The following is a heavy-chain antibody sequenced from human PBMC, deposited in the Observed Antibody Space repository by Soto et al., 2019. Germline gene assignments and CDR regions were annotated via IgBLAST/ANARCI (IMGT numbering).Heavy chain of an antibody. J-gene: IGHJ6*02. CDR2: IVVGSGNT. Sequence: ASVKVSCKASGFTFTSSAVQWVRQARGQRLEWIGWIVVGSGNTNYAQKFQERVTITRDMSTSTAYMELSSLRSEDTAVYYCAAVHYDFWSVYYWYGMDVWGQGTTVTVPS. CDR3: AAVHYDFWSVYYWYGMDV. CDR1: GFTFTSSA. V-gene: IGHV1-58*01. D-gene: IGHD3-3*01.